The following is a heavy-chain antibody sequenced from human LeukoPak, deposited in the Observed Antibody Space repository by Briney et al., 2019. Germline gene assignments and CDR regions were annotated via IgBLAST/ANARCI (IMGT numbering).Heavy chain of an antibody. CDR1: GFTFSDHY. CDR3: AVLTGDSDY. V-gene: IGHV3-72*01. CDR2: TRNKANSYTT. D-gene: IGHD7-27*01. Sequence: GGSLRLSCAASGFTFSDHYMDWVRQAPGKGLEWVGRTRNKANSYTTEYAASVKGRFTISRDDSKNSLYLQMNSLKTEDTAVYYCAVLTGDSDYWGQGTLVTVSS. J-gene: IGHJ4*02.